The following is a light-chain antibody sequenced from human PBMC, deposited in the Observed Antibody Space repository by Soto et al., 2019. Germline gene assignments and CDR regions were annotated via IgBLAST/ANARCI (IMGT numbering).Light chain of an antibody. J-gene: IGKJ2*01. CDR2: WAS. CDR1: QRVLYSSNNKNY. V-gene: IGKV4-1*01. Sequence: DIVMTQSPDSLAVSLGERATINCKSSQRVLYSSNNKNYLAWYQQKPGQPPKLLIYWASTRESGVPDRVSGCGSGTDFTLTISSLQAEDVAVYYCQQYYSTPYTFGQGTKLEIK. CDR3: QQYYSTPYT.